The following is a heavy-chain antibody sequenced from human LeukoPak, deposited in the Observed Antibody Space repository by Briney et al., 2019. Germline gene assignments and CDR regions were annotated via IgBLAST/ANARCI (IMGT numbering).Heavy chain of an antibody. CDR1: GFTATTNY. CDR3: ARDHINVNAFDI. Sequence: TGGSLRLSCAGSGFTATTNYMSWVRQPPGKGLEWVSVIYSSGSTSYADSVKGRFTISRDSSKNTVYLQMNSLGAEDTAVYYCARDHINVNAFDIWAKGQWSPSLQ. V-gene: IGHV3-53*01. CDR2: IYSSGST. D-gene: IGHD3-16*02. J-gene: IGHJ3*02.